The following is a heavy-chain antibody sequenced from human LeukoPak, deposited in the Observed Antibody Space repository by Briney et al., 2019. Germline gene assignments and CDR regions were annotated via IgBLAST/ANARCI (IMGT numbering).Heavy chain of an antibody. CDR3: AKDPGYSYGPFDH. Sequence: PGGSLRLSCTASGFTFSNFWMGWVRQAPGKGLEWVANIKQDETEKFCLGSVKGRFTISRDNAKNSLYLQMNSLRVEDTALYYCAKDPGYSYGPFDHWGQGILVTVSS. CDR2: IKQDETEK. V-gene: IGHV3-7*03. D-gene: IGHD5-18*01. CDR1: GFTFSNFW. J-gene: IGHJ4*02.